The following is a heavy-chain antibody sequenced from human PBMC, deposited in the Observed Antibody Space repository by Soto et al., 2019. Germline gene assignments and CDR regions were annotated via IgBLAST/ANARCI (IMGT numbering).Heavy chain of an antibody. V-gene: IGHV4-31*03. D-gene: IGHD3-3*01. Sequence: ASETLSLTCNVSGDSISSGNYYFNWIRQHPGKGLEWIGYIYYNGNTYYNPSLKSRVALSVDTSKNQFSLQLNSVTAADTAIYYCASTTILTSGYFNYWGPGTLVTVSS. CDR1: GDSISSGNYY. J-gene: IGHJ4*02. CDR2: IYYNGNT. CDR3: ASTTILTSGYFNY.